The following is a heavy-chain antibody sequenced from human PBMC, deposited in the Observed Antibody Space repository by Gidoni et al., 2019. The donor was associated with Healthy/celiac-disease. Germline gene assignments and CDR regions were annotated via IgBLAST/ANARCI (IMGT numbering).Heavy chain of an antibody. Sequence: QVQLQESGPGLVKPSQTLSLTCTVSGGSISSGSYYWSWIRQPAGKGLEWIGRIYTSGSTNYNPSLKSRVTISVDTSKNQFSLKLSSVTAADTAVYYCAREGLGYDYVWGSYRAFDIWGQGTMVTVSS. J-gene: IGHJ3*02. D-gene: IGHD3-16*01. V-gene: IGHV4-61*02. CDR1: GGSISSGSYY. CDR2: IYTSGST. CDR3: AREGLGYDYVWGSYRAFDI.